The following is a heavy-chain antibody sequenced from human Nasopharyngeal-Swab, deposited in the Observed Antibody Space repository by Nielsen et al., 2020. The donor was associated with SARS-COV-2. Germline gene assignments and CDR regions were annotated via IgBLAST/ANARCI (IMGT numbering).Heavy chain of an antibody. J-gene: IGHJ6*02. CDR1: GCTFSSYA. CDR3: ARLGGYYYYGMDV. V-gene: IGHV1-69*13. D-gene: IGHD3-16*01. CDR2: IIPIFGTA. Sequence: SVQVSCKASGCTFSSYAISWVRQAPGQGLEWMGGIIPIFGTANYAQKFQGRVTITADESTSTAYMELSSLRSEDTAVYYCARLGGYYYYGMDVWGQGTTVTVSS.